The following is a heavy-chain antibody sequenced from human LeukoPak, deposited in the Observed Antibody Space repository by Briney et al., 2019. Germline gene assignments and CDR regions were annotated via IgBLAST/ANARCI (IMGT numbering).Heavy chain of an antibody. Sequence: SETLSLTCTVSGGSISSYYWSWIRQPPGKGLEWIGYIHYSGSTNNNPSLKSRVTISVDTSKNQFSLKLSSVTAADTAVYYCARGGYYDSSGYYVWFDPWGQGTLVTVSS. CDR1: GGSISSYY. V-gene: IGHV4-59*08. CDR3: ARGGYYDSSGYYVWFDP. J-gene: IGHJ5*02. D-gene: IGHD3-22*01. CDR2: IHYSGST.